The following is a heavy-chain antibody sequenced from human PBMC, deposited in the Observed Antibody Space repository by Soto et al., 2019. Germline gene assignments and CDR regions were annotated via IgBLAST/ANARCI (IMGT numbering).Heavy chain of an antibody. D-gene: IGHD3-10*01. CDR3: ARGAYRRAGGRWTYYCGWGSSDLFDC. Sequence: SGKPCLTCAVYRGSCRGYYWIWIRQPPERGQKWIGEINNSGSTHYSPSLKGRVTISVDTSKNQFSLKLGSVAAADTAVYYCARGAYRRAGGRWTYYCGWGSSDLFDCWGRGSLVT. CDR2: INNSGST. J-gene: IGHJ4*02. V-gene: IGHV4-34*01. CDR1: RGSCRGYY.